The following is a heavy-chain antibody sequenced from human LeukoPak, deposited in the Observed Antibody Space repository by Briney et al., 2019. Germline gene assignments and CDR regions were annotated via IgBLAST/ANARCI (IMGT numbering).Heavy chain of an antibody. CDR3: ARAGSGEVPAAGKQNWFDP. CDR1: GGTFRSHV. V-gene: IGHV1-69*13. J-gene: IGHJ5*02. D-gene: IGHD2-2*01. Sequence: ASVKVSCKASGGTFRSHVISWVRQAPGQGLEWMGGIIPISGTPNYAQKFQGRVTITADESTSTAYMELSSLRSEDTGVYYCARAGSGEVPAAGKQNWFDPWGQGTLVTVSS. CDR2: IIPISGTP.